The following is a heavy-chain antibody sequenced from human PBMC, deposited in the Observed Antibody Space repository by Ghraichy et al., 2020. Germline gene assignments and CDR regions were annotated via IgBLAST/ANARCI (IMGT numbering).Heavy chain of an antibody. D-gene: IGHD3-9*01. J-gene: IGHJ3*02. CDR3: ARVKDDNVLTDFHSNDAFDI. CDR1: GGSISSDDYY. V-gene: IGHV4-30-4*01. Sequence: SQTLSLTCTVSGGSISSDDYYWSWIRQTPGKGLEWIGYIYYSGSTHYNPSLKSRITMSVDTSKNQFSLKLRSVTAADTAVYYFARVKDDNVLTDFHSNDAFDIWGQGTMVTVSA. CDR2: IYYSGST.